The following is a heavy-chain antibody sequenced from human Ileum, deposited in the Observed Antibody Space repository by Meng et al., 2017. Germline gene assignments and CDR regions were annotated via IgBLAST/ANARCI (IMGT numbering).Heavy chain of an antibody. V-gene: IGHV3-7*01. Sequence: GGSLRLSCAASGFTFSNSCMSWVRQTPGKGLEWVANIKQSGSEQIYVDSVNGRFTISRDNAKNSLYLQMNSLRAEDSAVYYCARVRIIRSRSVFDYWGQGTLVTVSS. CDR1: GFTFSNSC. CDR2: IKQSGSEQ. J-gene: IGHJ4*02. D-gene: IGHD3-3*01. CDR3: ARVRIIRSRSVFDY.